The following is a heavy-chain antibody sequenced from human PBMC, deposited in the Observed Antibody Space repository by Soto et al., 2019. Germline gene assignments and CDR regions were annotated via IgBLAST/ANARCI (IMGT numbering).Heavy chain of an antibody. CDR2: IDYSGST. CDR3: ARGPSRRNPFDI. V-gene: IGHV4-31*01. Sequence: TLSLTCTVSGGSISRGGYYWSLSGQHPGNGLELIGYIDYSGSTYYNPSLKSLVTISVDTSRNHFSRKLSAVTAADTAVYFCARGPSRRNPFDIWGQGTMVTVSS. CDR1: GGSISRGGYY. J-gene: IGHJ3*02.